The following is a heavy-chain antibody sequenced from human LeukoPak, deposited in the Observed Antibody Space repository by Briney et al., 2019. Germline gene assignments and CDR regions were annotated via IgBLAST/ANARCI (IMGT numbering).Heavy chain of an antibody. J-gene: IGHJ4*02. CDR3: ARDQSHSSSWYQASIDY. Sequence: ASVKVSCKASGYTFTGYYMHWVRQAPGQGFEWMGWINPNSGGTNYAQKFQGRVTMTRDTSISTAYMELSRLRSDDTAVYYCARDQSHSSSWYQASIDYWGQGTLVTVSS. CDR2: INPNSGGT. CDR1: GYTFTGYY. V-gene: IGHV1-2*02. D-gene: IGHD6-13*01.